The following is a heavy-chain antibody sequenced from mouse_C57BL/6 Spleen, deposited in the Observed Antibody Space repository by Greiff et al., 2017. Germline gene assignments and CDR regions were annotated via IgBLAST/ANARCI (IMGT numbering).Heavy chain of an antibody. D-gene: IGHD4-1*01. J-gene: IGHJ3*01. CDR2: IDPSDSET. CDR1: GYTFTSYW. V-gene: IGHV1-52*01. CDR3: ARWDYWFAY. Sequence: QVQLQQPGAGLVRPGSSVKLSCKASGYTFTSYWMHWVKQRPIQGLEWIGNIDPSDSETHYTQKFKDKATLTVDKSSSTAYLQLRSLTSEDSAVYYCARWDYWFAYWGQGTLVTVSA.